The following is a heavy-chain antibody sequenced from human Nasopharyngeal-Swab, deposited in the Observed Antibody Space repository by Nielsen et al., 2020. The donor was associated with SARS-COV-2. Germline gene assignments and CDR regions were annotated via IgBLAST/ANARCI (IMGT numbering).Heavy chain of an antibody. D-gene: IGHD1-26*01. Sequence: ASVKVSCKVSGYTLTELSMHWVRQAPGKGLEWMGGFDPEDGETIYAQKFQGRVTMTEGTSTDTAYMELSSLRSEDTAVYYCATDLPVRRSEWELLQAPYYYYGMDVWGQGTTVTVSS. J-gene: IGHJ6*02. V-gene: IGHV1-24*01. CDR3: ATDLPVRRSEWELLQAPYYYYGMDV. CDR2: FDPEDGET. CDR1: GYTLTELS.